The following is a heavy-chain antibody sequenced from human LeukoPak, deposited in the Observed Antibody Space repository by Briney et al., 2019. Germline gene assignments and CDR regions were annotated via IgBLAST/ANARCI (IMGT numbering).Heavy chain of an antibody. V-gene: IGHV3-11*06. D-gene: IGHD6-13*01. CDR3: ARANRYSSSWYWFDP. CDR2: ISSSSSYT. J-gene: IGHJ5*02. Sequence: GGSLRLSRAASGFTFSDYYMSWISQAPGKGLEWVSYISSSSSYTNYADSVKGRFTISRDKATNSLYLQMNSLRAEATAVYYCARANRYSSSWYWFDPWGQGTLVTVSS. CDR1: GFTFSDYY.